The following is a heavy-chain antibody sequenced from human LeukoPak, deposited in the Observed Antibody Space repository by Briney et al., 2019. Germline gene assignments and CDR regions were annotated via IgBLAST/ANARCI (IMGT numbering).Heavy chain of an antibody. Sequence: SETLSLTCTVSGGSISSYYWSWIRQPPGKGLEWIGYIYYSGSTNYNPSLKSRVTISVDTSKNQFSLKLSSVTAADTAVYYCARLGYDSSGYAFDIWGQGTMVTVSS. J-gene: IGHJ3*02. CDR3: ARLGYDSSGYAFDI. CDR2: IYYSGST. CDR1: GGSISSYY. V-gene: IGHV4-59*08. D-gene: IGHD3-22*01.